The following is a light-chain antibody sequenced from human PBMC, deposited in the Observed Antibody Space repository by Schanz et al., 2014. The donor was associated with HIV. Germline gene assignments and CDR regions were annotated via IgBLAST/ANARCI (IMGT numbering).Light chain of an antibody. V-gene: IGKV3-15*01. CDR1: QTVSSS. J-gene: IGKJ4*01. CDR3: HFFGNSGGT. Sequence: EVVMTQSPATLSVSPGERVILSCRASQTVSSSLAWYQQKPGQAPRLLIFGASTRATGIPASFSGSGSGADFTLTISRLEPEDFAVYYCHFFGNSGGTFGGGTKVEIK. CDR2: GAS.